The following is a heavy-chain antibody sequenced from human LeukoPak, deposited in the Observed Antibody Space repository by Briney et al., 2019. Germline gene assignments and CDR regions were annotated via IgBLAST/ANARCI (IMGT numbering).Heavy chain of an antibody. D-gene: IGHD1-14*01. J-gene: IGHJ4*02. CDR1: GGSFSGYY. V-gene: IGHV4-34*01. CDR3: ARAPEYGLYYFDY. Sequence: PSETLSLTCAVYGGSFSGYYWSWIRQPPGKGLEWIGESNHSGSTKYNPSLKSRVTISVDTSKNQFSLKLSSVTAADTAVYYCARAPEYGLYYFDYWGQGTLVTVSS. CDR2: SNHSGST.